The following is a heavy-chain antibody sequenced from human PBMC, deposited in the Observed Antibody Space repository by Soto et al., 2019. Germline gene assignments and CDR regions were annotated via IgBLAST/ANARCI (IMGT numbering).Heavy chain of an antibody. J-gene: IGHJ6*02. CDR3: ARDRSITMIVVVSNSYYYYGMDV. CDR1: GFTFSSYA. CDR2: ISYDGSNK. Sequence: GGSLRLSCAASGFTFSSYAMHWVRQAPGKGLEWVAVISYDGSNKYYADSVKGRFTISRDNSKNTLYLQMNSLRAEDTAVYYCARDRSITMIVVVSNSYYYYGMDVWGQGTTVTVSS. D-gene: IGHD3-22*01. V-gene: IGHV3-30*04.